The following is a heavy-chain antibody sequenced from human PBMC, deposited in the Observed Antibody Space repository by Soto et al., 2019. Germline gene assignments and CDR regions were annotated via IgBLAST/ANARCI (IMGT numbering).Heavy chain of an antibody. CDR1: GGSFSGYY. J-gene: IGHJ3*02. CDR3: ARVGRAPRRFGAFDI. D-gene: IGHD3-10*01. Sequence: PSETLSLTCAVYGGSFSGYYWSWIRQPPGKGLEWIGEINHSGSTNYNPSLKSRVTISVDTSKNQFSLKLSSVTAADTAVYYCARVGRAPRRFGAFDIWGQGTMVTV. CDR2: INHSGST. V-gene: IGHV4-34*01.